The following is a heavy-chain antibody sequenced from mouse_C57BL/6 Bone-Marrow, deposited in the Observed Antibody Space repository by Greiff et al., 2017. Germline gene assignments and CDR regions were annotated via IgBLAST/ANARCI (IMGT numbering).Heavy chain of an antibody. CDR2: IYPGGGYT. V-gene: IGHV1-63*01. D-gene: IGHD1-1*01. Sequence: QVQLQQSGAELVRPGTSVKMSCKASGYTFTNYWIGWAKQRPGHGLEWIGDIYPGGGYTNYNEKFKGKAKLTADKSSSTAYMQFSSLTSEDSAIYYCARSGNWYFDVWGTGTTVTVSS. CDR1: GYTFTNYW. CDR3: ARSGNWYFDV. J-gene: IGHJ1*03.